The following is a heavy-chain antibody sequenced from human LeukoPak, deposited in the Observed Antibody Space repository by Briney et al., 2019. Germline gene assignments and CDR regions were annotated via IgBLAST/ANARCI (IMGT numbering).Heavy chain of an antibody. CDR1: GGTFSSYA. CDR2: IIPIFGTA. D-gene: IGHD6-13*01. CDR3: ARDGTAAAGPNGGMDV. V-gene: IGHV1-69*01. J-gene: IGHJ6*04. Sequence: SVKVSCKASGGTFSSYAISWVRQAPGQGLEWMGGIIPIFGTANYAQKFQGRVTITADESTSTAYMELSSLRSEDTAVYYCARDGTAAAGPNGGMDVWGKGNTVTVSS.